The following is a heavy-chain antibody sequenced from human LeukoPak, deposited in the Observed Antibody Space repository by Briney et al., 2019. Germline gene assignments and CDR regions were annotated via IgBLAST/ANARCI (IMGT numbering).Heavy chain of an antibody. V-gene: IGHV3-74*01. CDR3: AREGRWFDP. Sequence: TGGSLRLSCAASGFTFSSYWMHWVRQAPGKGLVWVSHINSDGSSTTYADSVKGRFTISRDNSKNTLYLQMNSLRAEDTAVYYCAREGRWFDPWGQGTLVTVSS. CDR1: GFTFSSYW. J-gene: IGHJ5*02. CDR2: INSDGSST.